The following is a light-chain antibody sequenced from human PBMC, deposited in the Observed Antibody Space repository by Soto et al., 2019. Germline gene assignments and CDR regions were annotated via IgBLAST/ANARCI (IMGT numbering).Light chain of an antibody. CDR1: SSNIGTYT. CDR3: ASWDDNLNGGV. Sequence: QSVLTQPPSVSGAPGQRVTISCSGTSSNIGTYTVNWYQQLPGTAPKLLIYTDYQRPSGVPDRFSGSKSGTSASLAINGLHSEDEADYYCASWDDNLNGGVFGGGTQLTVL. CDR2: TDY. J-gene: IGLJ3*02. V-gene: IGLV1-44*01.